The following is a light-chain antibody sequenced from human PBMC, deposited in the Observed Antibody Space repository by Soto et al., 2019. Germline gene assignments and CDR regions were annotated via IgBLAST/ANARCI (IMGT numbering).Light chain of an antibody. V-gene: IGLV4-69*01. CDR1: SGHSSYA. CDR3: QTWGTDVAV. CDR2: LNSDGSH. J-gene: IGLJ7*01. Sequence: QLVLTQWPSASASLGASVKRTCTLSSGHSSYAIAWHQQQPEKGPRFLLRLNSDGSHNKGYGIPDRFSGSSSGAERYLTISSLQSEDEADYYCQTWGTDVAVFGGGTQLTVL.